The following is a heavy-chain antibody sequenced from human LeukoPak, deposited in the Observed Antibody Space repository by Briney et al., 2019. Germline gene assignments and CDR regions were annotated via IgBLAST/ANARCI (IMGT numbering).Heavy chain of an antibody. CDR3: AKGSGRQWLVQIDN. V-gene: IGHV3-30*02. Sequence: GGSLRLSCAASGFIFSNFGLHWVRQAPGKGLEWVSIIRHDGSDKFYADSVKGRFTISRDNSKTTLFLQMDSLRTDDTAVYYCAKGSGRQWLVQIDNWGQGTLVTVSS. J-gene: IGHJ4*02. D-gene: IGHD6-19*01. CDR1: GFIFSNFG. CDR2: IRHDGSDK.